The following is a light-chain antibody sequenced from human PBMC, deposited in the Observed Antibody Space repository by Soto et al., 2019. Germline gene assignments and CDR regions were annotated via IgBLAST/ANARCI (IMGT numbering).Light chain of an antibody. V-gene: IGLV2-8*01. Sequence: QSALTQPPSASGSPGQSVTISCTGTSSDVGKYDYVSWFQHHPGKAPKLIIYEVSKRPSGVPDRFSGSKSGSTASLTVSGLQTEDEADYYCQSYDYSLSGYMFGGGTQLTVL. CDR1: SSDVGKYDY. CDR3: QSYDYSLSGYM. CDR2: EVS. J-gene: IGLJ3*02.